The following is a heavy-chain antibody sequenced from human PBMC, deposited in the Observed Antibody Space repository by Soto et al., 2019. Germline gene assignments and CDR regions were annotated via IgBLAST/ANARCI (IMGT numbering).Heavy chain of an antibody. D-gene: IGHD3-3*02. CDR1: GYALTSSG. Sequence: QVQLVQSGAEVKKPGASVQVSCKASGYALTSSGITWVRHAPGQGLEWMGWISEYNGNIDYAEKFQTRVALTTDTATGTAFMELRDLRSDDTAVYYCARRSTDTAFWYFDLWGRGTLVTVSS. CDR2: ISEYNGNI. J-gene: IGHJ2*01. V-gene: IGHV1-18*04. CDR3: ARRSTDTAFWYFDL.